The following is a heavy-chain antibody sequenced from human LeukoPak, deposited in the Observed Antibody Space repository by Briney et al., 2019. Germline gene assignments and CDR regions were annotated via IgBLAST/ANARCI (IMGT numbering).Heavy chain of an antibody. Sequence: GGSLRLSCAASGFTFDYYGMSWVRQVPGKGLELVSGINWNGGGTGYADSVKGRFTISRDNAKNSLYLQMSSLRADDTALYFCARLHRYGYYYYYMDVWGKGTTVSVSS. J-gene: IGHJ6*03. CDR3: ARLHRYGYYYYYMDV. CDR1: GFTFDYYG. CDR2: INWNGGGT. V-gene: IGHV3-20*04. D-gene: IGHD5-18*01.